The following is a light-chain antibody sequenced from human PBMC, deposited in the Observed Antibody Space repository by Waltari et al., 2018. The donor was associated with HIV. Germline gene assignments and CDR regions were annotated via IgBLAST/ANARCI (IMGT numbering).Light chain of an antibody. CDR1: YGNIGTGF. J-gene: IGLJ3*02. CDR3: ATWDDSLNM. Sequence: QSVLTQPPSVSALPGQTVTISCSGSYGNIGTGFLCWYQVLPGLAPKLLIYRNDQRPSGVPDRFSGSKSGTSASLAITGLRSEDEGDYYCATWDDSLNMFGGGTRLTVL. V-gene: IGLV1-47*01. CDR2: RND.